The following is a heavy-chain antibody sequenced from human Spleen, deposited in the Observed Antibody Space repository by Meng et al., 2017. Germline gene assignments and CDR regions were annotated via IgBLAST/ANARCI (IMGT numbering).Heavy chain of an antibody. V-gene: IGHV4-4*02. CDR3: ARTDLYDSNGYYLYYFDF. CDR1: GGSISSSNW. D-gene: IGHD3-22*01. CDR2: IYHSGST. J-gene: IGHJ4*02. Sequence: QVQLQESGPGLVKPSGTLSLTCAVSGGSISSSNWWSWVRQPPGKGLEWIGEIYHSGSTNYNPSLKSRVTISVDTSKNQFSLKLSSVTAADTAVYYCARTDLYDSNGYYLYYFDFWGQGALVTVSS.